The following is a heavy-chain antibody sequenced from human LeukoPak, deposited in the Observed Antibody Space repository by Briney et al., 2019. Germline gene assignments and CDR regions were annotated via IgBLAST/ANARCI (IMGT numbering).Heavy chain of an antibody. CDR3: ARVGAYCGGDCYSDY. CDR1: GYTFTSYY. D-gene: IGHD2-21*02. Sequence: ASVKVSCKASGYTFTSYYMHWVRQAPGRGLEWMGIINPSGGSTSYAQKFQGRVTMTRDTSTSTVYMELSSLRSEDTAVYYCARVGAYCGGDCYSDYWGQGTLVTVSS. J-gene: IGHJ4*02. CDR2: INPSGGST. V-gene: IGHV1-46*01.